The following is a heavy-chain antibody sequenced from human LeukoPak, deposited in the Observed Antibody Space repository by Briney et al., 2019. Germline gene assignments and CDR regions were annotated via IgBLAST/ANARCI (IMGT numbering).Heavy chain of an antibody. D-gene: IGHD6-13*01. CDR2: IYTSGST. CDR1: GGFVSSGSYY. J-gene: IGHJ4*02. V-gene: IGHV4-61*02. CDR3: VRDRDSSSWYFDY. Sequence: KTSETLSLTCTVSGGFVSSGSYYWSWIRQPAGKGLEWIGRIYTSGSTNYNPSLTSRVTISVDPSKNQFSLKLRSVTAADTAVYYCVRDRDSSSWYFDYWGQGTLVAVSS.